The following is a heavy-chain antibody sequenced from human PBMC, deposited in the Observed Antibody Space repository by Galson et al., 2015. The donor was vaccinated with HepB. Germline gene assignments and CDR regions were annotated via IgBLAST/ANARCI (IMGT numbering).Heavy chain of an antibody. D-gene: IGHD1-7*01. J-gene: IGHJ4*02. Sequence: SLRLSCAASGFTFRSSAMHWVRQAPGKGLEWVAVISYDGSNKYYADSVKGRFTISRDNSKNTLYLQMNSLRPEDTAVYYCARHNYNYRIPVYWGQGTLVTVSS. V-gene: IGHV3-30-3*01. CDR3: ARHNYNYRIPVY. CDR2: ISYDGSNK. CDR1: GFTFRSSA.